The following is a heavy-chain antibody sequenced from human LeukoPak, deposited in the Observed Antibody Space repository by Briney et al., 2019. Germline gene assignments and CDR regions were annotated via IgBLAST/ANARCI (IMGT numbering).Heavy chain of an antibody. V-gene: IGHV5-51*01. CDR1: GYSFTSYW. J-gene: IGHJ3*02. D-gene: IGHD6-6*01. Sequence: GESLNISCKGSGYSFTSYWIGWLRKMPGKGLEWMGIIYPGDSDTRYSPSFQGQVTISADKSISTAYLQWSSLKASDTAMYYCARVEAARPFDAFDIWGQGTMVTVSS. CDR3: ARVEAARPFDAFDI. CDR2: IYPGDSDT.